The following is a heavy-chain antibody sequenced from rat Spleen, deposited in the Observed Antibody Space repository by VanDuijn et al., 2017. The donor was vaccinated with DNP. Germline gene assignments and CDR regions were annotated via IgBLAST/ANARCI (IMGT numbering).Heavy chain of an antibody. Sequence: EVQLAESGGDLVQPGRSVKLSCAVSGFTFSSFPMAWVRQAPTKGLEWVAAITFSGGNTYYRDSVKGRFTISRDNARSTLYLQMNSLRSEDTATYYCATRGYYGLAYYFNYWGQGVMVTVSS. D-gene: IGHD1-6*01. J-gene: IGHJ2*01. V-gene: IGHV5-46*01. CDR3: ATRGYYGLAYYFNY. CDR1: GFTFSSFP. CDR2: ITFSGGNT.